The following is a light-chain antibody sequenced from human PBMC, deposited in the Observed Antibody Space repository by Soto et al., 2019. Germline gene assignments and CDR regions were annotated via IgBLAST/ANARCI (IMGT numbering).Light chain of an antibody. Sequence: QSVLTHPPSVSGAPGQRVTISCTGSSSNIGAGYDVQWYQQLPGAAPRLLIFGNTNRPSGVPDRFSGSRSGTSASLAISGLQAEDEADYYCQSYDISLSVSVVFGGGTQLTVL. V-gene: IGLV1-40*01. CDR1: SSNIGAGYD. J-gene: IGLJ2*01. CDR2: GNT. CDR3: QSYDISLSVSVV.